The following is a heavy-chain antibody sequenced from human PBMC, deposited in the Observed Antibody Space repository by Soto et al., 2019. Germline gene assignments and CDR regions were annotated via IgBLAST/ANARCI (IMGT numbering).Heavy chain of an antibody. Sequence: PGGSLRLSCADSGLTFSNYALHWVRQAPGKGLDWVAAISSDGNNKYYADSVKGRFTISRDNSKNTLYLQMNSLRTEDTAVYYCTTIRLGPHDYWGQGTLVTVSS. CDR3: TTIRLGPHDY. CDR2: ISSDGNNK. D-gene: IGHD3-16*01. CDR1: GLTFSNYA. V-gene: IGHV3-30-3*01. J-gene: IGHJ4*02.